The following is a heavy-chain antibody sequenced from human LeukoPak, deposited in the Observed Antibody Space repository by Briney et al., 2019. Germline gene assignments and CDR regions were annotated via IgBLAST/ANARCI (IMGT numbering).Heavy chain of an antibody. CDR3: ARGSGYYAYYFDY. J-gene: IGHJ4*02. D-gene: IGHD3-3*01. Sequence: NPSETLSLTCTVSGDSISSSSSYWGWIRQPPGEGLEWIGSIYYSGSTYYNTSLKSRVTISVDTSKNQFSLKLSSVTAADTAVYYCARGSGYYAYYFDYWGQGTLVTVSS. CDR1: GDSISSSSSY. V-gene: IGHV4-39*07. CDR2: IYYSGST.